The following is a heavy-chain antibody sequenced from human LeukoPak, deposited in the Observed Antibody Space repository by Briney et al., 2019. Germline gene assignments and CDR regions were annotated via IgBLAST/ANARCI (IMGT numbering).Heavy chain of an antibody. Sequence: ASVKVSCKASGYTFTSYGISWVRQAPGQGLEWMGWISAYNGNTNYAQKLQGRVTMTTDTSTSTAYMELRSLRSDDTAVYYCASPEEGGSSPLARMDVWGQGTTVTVSS. V-gene: IGHV1-18*01. CDR3: ASPEEGGSSPLARMDV. CDR2: ISAYNGNT. CDR1: GYTFTSYG. D-gene: IGHD6-6*01. J-gene: IGHJ6*02.